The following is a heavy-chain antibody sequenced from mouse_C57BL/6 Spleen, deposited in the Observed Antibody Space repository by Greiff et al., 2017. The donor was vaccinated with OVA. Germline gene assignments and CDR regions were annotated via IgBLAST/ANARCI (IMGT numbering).Heavy chain of an antibody. CDR1: GYTFTSYD. CDR2: IYPRDGST. Sequence: SGPELVKPGASVKLSCKASGYTFTSYDINWVKQRPGQGLEWIGWIYPRDGSTKYNEKFKGKATLTVDTSSSTAYMELHSLTSEDSAVYFCARCLNYYGSSSFAYWGQGTLVTVSA. CDR3: ARCLNYYGSSSFAY. V-gene: IGHV1-85*01. D-gene: IGHD1-1*01. J-gene: IGHJ3*01.